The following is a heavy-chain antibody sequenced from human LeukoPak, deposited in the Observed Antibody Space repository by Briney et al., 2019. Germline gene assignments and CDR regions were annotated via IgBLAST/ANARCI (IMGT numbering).Heavy chain of an antibody. Sequence: GGSLRLSCAASGFPANTYAFHWVRQAPGKGLEWVAVISYDGRNKNYAESVKGRFTISRDNSNNTLYLQMDSLRVEDTAVYYCARVRYDSGWYDYWGQGALVTVSS. D-gene: IGHD6-19*01. CDR3: ARVRYDSGWYDY. CDR2: ISYDGRNK. CDR1: GFPANTYA. V-gene: IGHV3-30*04. J-gene: IGHJ4*02.